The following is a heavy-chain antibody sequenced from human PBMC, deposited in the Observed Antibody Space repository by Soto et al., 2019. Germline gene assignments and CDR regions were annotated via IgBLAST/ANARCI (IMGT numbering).Heavy chain of an antibody. D-gene: IGHD3-22*01. CDR1: GFTFSIYA. J-gene: IGHJ3*02. CDR2: ISSNGGST. CDR3: VFGYDSSGGAFDI. Sequence: PGGSLRLSFSASGFTFSIYAMHWVRQAPGKGLEYVSAISSNGGSTYYADSVKGRFTISRDNSKNTLYLQMSSLRAEDTAVYYCVFGYDSSGGAFDIWGQGTMVTVSS. V-gene: IGHV3-64D*08.